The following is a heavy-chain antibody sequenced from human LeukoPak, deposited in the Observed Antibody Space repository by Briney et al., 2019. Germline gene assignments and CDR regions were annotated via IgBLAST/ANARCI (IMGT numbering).Heavy chain of an antibody. CDR2: INPSGGST. V-gene: IGHV1-46*01. D-gene: IGHD2-8*01. Sequence: ASVKVSCKASGYTFTSYYMHWVRQAPGQGLEWMGIINPSGGSTSYAQKFQGRVTMTRDTSKNQFSLKLSSVTAADTAVYYCARANKAHGYYYMDVWGKGTTVTVSS. J-gene: IGHJ6*03. CDR3: ARANKAHGYYYMDV. CDR1: GYTFTSYY.